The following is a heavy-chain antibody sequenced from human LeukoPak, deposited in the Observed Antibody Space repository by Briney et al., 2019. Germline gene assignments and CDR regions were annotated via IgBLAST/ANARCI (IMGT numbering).Heavy chain of an antibody. CDR3: ASYGDVLFQH. Sequence: SETLSLTCTVSGGSISSYYWSWIRQPPGKGLEWIGYIHYSGSTNYNPSLKSRVTISVDTSKNQFSLKLSSVTAADTAVYYCASYGDVLFQHWGQGTLVTVSS. J-gene: IGHJ1*01. V-gene: IGHV4-59*01. CDR2: IHYSGST. D-gene: IGHD4-17*01. CDR1: GGSISSYY.